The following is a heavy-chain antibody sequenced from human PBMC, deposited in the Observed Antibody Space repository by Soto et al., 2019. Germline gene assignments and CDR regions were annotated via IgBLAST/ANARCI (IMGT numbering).Heavy chain of an antibody. V-gene: IGHV4-38-2*01. CDR1: GYSISSGYY. CDR3: ARVGPWVPYYYDSSPYTFENWFDP. CDR2: IYHGGST. Sequence: SETLSLTCAVSGYSISSGYYWCCVRQPPGKGLECIGSIYHGGSTYYNPSLNSRVTLSIDMTNNHVSLILNSVTAADTAVYYCARVGPWVPYYYDSSPYTFENWFDPWGQGTLVTVSS. D-gene: IGHD3-22*01. J-gene: IGHJ5*02.